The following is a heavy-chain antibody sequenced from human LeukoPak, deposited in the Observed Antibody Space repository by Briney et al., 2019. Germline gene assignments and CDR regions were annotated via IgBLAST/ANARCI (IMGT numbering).Heavy chain of an antibody. Sequence: HPGGSLRLSCAASGFTFSSYAMSWVRQAPGKGLEWVSASSGSGGSTYNADSVKGRFTISRDNSKTTLYLQMNSLRAEDTAVYYCAKMYYDSSGHFDYWGQGTLVTVSS. CDR1: GFTFSSYA. V-gene: IGHV3-23*01. D-gene: IGHD3-22*01. CDR2: SSGSGGST. CDR3: AKMYYDSSGHFDY. J-gene: IGHJ4*02.